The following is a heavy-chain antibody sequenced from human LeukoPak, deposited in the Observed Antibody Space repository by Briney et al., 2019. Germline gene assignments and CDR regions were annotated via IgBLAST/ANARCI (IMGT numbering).Heavy chain of an antibody. CDR1: GGSISSYY. D-gene: IGHD4-17*01. J-gene: IGHJ4*02. CDR3: ARSDYGDYVNY. Sequence: SQTLSLTCTVSGGSISSYYWSWIRQPPGKGLECIGYIYYSGSTNHNPSLKSRVTISVDTSKNQFSLKLSSVTAADTAVYYCARSDYGDYVNYWGQGTLVTVSS. CDR2: IYYSGST. V-gene: IGHV4-59*08.